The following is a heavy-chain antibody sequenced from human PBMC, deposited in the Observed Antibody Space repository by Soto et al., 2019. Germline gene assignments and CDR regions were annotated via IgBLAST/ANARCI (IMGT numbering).Heavy chain of an antibody. CDR1: GYSFTSYW. CDR2: IWPGDSDT. J-gene: IGHJ4*02. Sequence: GESLKISCKGSGYSFTSYWIGWVRQMPGKGLEWMGIIWPGDSDTTYSPSLQGQVTISADKSISTAYLQWSSLKASDTATYYCAGLHDILTGPPGFIDYWGQGTPVTVSS. V-gene: IGHV5-51*01. CDR3: AGLHDILTGPPGFIDY. D-gene: IGHD3-9*01.